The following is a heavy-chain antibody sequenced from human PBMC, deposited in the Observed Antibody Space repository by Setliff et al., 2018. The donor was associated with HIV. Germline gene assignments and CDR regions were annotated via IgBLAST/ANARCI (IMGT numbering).Heavy chain of an antibody. V-gene: IGHV4-34*01. J-gene: IGHJ1*01. CDR1: GGPLSGYC. D-gene: IGHD1-26*01. CDR2: INDSGDT. Sequence: PSETLSPTCGLYGGPLSGYCWTWIRQSPEKGLEWIGEINDSGDTKYNPSLMSRLSMSVEKSKNKFSLKVTSLTAADTAVYFCTRGPARRYPGSTVYGLWGQGTPVTVSS. CDR3: TRGPARRYPGSTVYGL.